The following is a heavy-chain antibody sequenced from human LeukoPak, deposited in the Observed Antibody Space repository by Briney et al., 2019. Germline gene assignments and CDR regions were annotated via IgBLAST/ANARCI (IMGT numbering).Heavy chain of an antibody. CDR3: ARDLYYYDSSGYYRGLDY. CDR2: IKHDGSEE. Sequence: GGSLRLSCAASGFTFNTYRMSWVRQAPGKGLEGVANIKHDGSEENYVDSVKGRFTISRDNAKASLSLQMNSLRVEDTAVYYCARDLYYYDSSGYYRGLDYWGQGTLVTVSS. V-gene: IGHV3-7*01. CDR1: GFTFNTYR. D-gene: IGHD3-22*01. J-gene: IGHJ4*02.